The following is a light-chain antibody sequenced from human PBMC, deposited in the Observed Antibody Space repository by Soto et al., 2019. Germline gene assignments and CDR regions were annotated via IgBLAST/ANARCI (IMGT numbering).Light chain of an antibody. CDR3: QQYVHWPPGA. V-gene: IGKV3-15*01. CDR2: GAS. Sequence: EIVMTQSPATLSVSPGERATLSCRASQSVSSKLAWYQQKPGQAPRLLIYGASTRATGIPARFSGSGSGTEFTLTISSLQSEDFAVYYCQQYVHWPPGAFGQGTTVEIK. CDR1: QSVSSK. J-gene: IGKJ1*01.